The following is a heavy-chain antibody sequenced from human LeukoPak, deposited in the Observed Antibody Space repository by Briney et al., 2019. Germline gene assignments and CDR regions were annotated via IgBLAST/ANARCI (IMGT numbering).Heavy chain of an antibody. CDR3: AKRDRVTEFDY. CDR2: IQPNGKDK. V-gene: IGHV3-30*02. Sequence: GGSLRLSCAASGFTFNNYGMHWVRQAPGKGLVWVTLIQPNGKDKYYADSVKGRFTVSRDNSNNMLYLQLNSLRVDDTAIYYCAKRDRVTEFDYWGQGTLVTVSS. D-gene: IGHD2-21*02. J-gene: IGHJ4*02. CDR1: GFTFNNYG.